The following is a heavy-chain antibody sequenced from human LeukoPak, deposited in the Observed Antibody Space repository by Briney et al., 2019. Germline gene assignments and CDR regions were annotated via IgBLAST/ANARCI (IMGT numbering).Heavy chain of an antibody. D-gene: IGHD4-17*01. V-gene: IGHV1-69*06. CDR2: IIPIFGTA. CDR3: ARAGDYGDGWFDP. CDR1: GGTFSSYA. Sequence: SVKVSCKASGGTFSSYAIGWVRQAPGQGLEWMGGIIPIFGTANYAQKFQGRVTITADKSTSTAYMELSSLRSEDTAVYYCARAGDYGDGWFDPWGQGTLVTVSS. J-gene: IGHJ5*02.